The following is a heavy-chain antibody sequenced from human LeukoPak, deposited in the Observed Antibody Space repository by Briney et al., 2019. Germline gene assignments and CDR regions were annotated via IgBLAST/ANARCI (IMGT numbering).Heavy chain of an antibody. CDR1: GFTFSSYG. Sequence: SGGSLRLSCAASGFTFSSYGMHWVRQAPGKGLEWVAFIRYDGSNKYYADSVKGRFTISRDNSKNTLYLQMNSLRAEDTAVYYCAKDHLQYYYDSSGLFWGQGTLVTVSS. V-gene: IGHV3-30*02. J-gene: IGHJ4*02. CDR2: IRYDGSNK. D-gene: IGHD3-22*01. CDR3: AKDHLQYYYDSSGLF.